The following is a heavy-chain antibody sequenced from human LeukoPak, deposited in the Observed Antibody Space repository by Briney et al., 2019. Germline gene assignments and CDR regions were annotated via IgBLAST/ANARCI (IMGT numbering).Heavy chain of an antibody. J-gene: IGHJ6*02. D-gene: IGHD3-22*01. Sequence: SVKVSCKASRGTFSSYAISWVPQAPGQGLEWMGRIIPILGIANYAQKFQGRVTITADKSTSTAYMELSSLRSEDTAVYYCASYYDSSGYPQTEAYYYYGMDVWGQGTTVTVSS. CDR2: IIPILGIA. V-gene: IGHV1-69*04. CDR3: ASYYDSSGYPQTEAYYYYGMDV. CDR1: RGTFSSYA.